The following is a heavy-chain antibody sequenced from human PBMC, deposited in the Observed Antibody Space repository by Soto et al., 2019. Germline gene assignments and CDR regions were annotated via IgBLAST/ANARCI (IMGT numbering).Heavy chain of an antibody. V-gene: IGHV3-30*18. CDR1: GFTFKSYG. J-gene: IGHJ4*02. CDR2: ISYDGNNK. Sequence: QVQLVESGGGVVQPGRSLRLSCAASGFTFKSYGMHWVRQAPGKGLEWVAVISYDGNNKYYADSVKGRFTISRDIPKNTLYIQLNSLRAEDTAVYYCAKEGLYKTLDYWGQGTLVTVSS. CDR3: AKEGLYKTLDY. D-gene: IGHD1-1*01.